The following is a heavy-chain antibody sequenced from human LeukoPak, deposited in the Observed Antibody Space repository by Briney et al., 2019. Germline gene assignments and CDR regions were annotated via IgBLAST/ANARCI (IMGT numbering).Heavy chain of an antibody. CDR1: GGSISSSSYY. D-gene: IGHD4-17*01. CDR2: INHSGST. CDR3: ARLGATVTTRPPYYYYYYMDV. V-gene: IGHV4-39*07. J-gene: IGHJ6*03. Sequence: SETLSLTCTVSGGSISSSSYYWGWIRQPPGKGLEWIGEINHSGSTNYNPSLKSRVTISVDTSKNQFSLKLSSVTAADTAVYYCARLGATVTTRPPYYYYYYMDVWGKGTTVTISS.